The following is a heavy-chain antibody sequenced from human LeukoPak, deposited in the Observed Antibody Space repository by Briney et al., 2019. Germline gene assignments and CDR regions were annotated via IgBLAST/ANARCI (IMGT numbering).Heavy chain of an antibody. V-gene: IGHV3-48*03. J-gene: IGHJ3*02. D-gene: IGHD2-15*01. Sequence: GGSLRLSCAASGFTFSSYEMNWVRQAPGKGLEWVSYISSSGSTIYYADSVKGRFTISRDNAKNSLYLQMNSLRVEDTAVYYCARDSQYCSSGSCSPGASDIWGQGTMVT. CDR1: GFTFSSYE. CDR2: ISSSGSTI. CDR3: ARDSQYCSSGSCSPGASDI.